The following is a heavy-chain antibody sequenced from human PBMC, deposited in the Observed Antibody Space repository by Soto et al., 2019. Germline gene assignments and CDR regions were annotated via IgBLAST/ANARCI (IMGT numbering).Heavy chain of an antibody. CDR1: GGPFSSYA. V-gene: IGHV1-69*13. CDR2: IIPIFGTA. Sequence: SVKVCWKASGGPFSSYAISLVRQAPGQGLEWMGGIIPIFGTANYAQKFQGRVTITADESTSTAYMELSSLRSEDTAVYYCARVQGDSAMDVWGQGTTVTVSS. D-gene: IGHD3-16*01. J-gene: IGHJ6*01. CDR3: ARVQGDSAMDV.